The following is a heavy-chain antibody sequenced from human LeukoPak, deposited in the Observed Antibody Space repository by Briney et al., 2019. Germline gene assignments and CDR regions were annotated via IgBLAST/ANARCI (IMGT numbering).Heavy chain of an antibody. CDR2: FSGNGGST. CDR3: AKDYRGYNYRI. Sequence: QPGGSLRLSCAASGFTFSSYWMHWVRQAPGKGLVWVSAFSGNGGSTYYADSVKGRFTISRDNSKNTLYLQMNSLRAEDTAVYYCAKDYRGYNYRIWGQGTLVTVSS. J-gene: IGHJ4*02. CDR1: GFTFSSYW. D-gene: IGHD5-18*01. V-gene: IGHV3-23*01.